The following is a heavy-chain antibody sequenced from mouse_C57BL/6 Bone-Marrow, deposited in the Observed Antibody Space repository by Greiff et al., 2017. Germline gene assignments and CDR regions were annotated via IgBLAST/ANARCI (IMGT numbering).Heavy chain of an antibody. CDR3: ARAWGAY. J-gene: IGHJ3*01. CDR1: GYTFTSYW. CDR2: IDPSDSYT. V-gene: IGHV1-69*01. Sequence: QVQLQQPGAELVMPGASVQLSCKASGYTFTSYWMHWVKQRPGQGLEWIGEIDPSDSYTNYNQKFKGKSTLTVDKSSSTAYMQLSSLTSEDSAVYYCARAWGAYWGQGTLVTVSA.